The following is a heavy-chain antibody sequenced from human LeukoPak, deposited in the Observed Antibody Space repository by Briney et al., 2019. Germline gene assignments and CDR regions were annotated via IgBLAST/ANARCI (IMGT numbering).Heavy chain of an antibody. CDR2: ISWDSGSV. J-gene: IGHJ4*02. CDR3: VKEPTERYYIDY. V-gene: IGHV3-9*01. D-gene: IGHD1-1*01. Sequence: PGGSLRLSCAASGFTFDNYAMHWVRQAPGKGLEWVSGISWDSGSVEYADSVKGRFIISGDNAKSSLFLRMSSLRAEDTALYYCVKEPTERYYIDYWGQGTLVTVSS. CDR1: GFTFDNYA.